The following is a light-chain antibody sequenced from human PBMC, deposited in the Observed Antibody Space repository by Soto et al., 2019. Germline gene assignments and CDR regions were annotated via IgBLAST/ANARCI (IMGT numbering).Light chain of an antibody. J-gene: IGKJ4*01. Sequence: EIVLTQSPGTLSLSPGERAALSCRASQRVSSSYLAWYQQKPGQAPRLLIYGASSRATGFPDRFSGSGSGTDFTLTISRLEPEDFAVYYCQQYGSSPLTFGGGTTVEIK. V-gene: IGKV3-20*01. CDR1: QRVSSSY. CDR3: QQYGSSPLT. CDR2: GAS.